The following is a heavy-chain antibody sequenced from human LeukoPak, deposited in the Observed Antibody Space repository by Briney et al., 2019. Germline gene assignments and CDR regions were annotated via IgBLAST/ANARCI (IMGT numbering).Heavy chain of an antibody. CDR2: VYPDDSDT. CDR1: GYSFTRYW. D-gene: IGHD1-26*01. CDR3: ARHSGTYFPFDY. J-gene: IGHJ4*02. Sequence: GESLKISCKTSGYSFTRYWIAWVRQTPGKGLEWMGIVYPDDSDTRYSPAFQGQVTISADKSITTPYLHWSSLKASDTAVYYCARHSGTYFPFDYWCQGT. V-gene: IGHV5-51*01.